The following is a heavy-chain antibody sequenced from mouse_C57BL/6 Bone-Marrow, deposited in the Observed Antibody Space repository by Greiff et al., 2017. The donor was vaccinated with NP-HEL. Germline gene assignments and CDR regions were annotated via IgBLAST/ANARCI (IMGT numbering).Heavy chain of an antibody. CDR2: IWRGGSA. Sequence: VQLQESGPGLVAPSQSLSITCTVSGFSLTSYGVSWVRQPPGKGLEWLGVIWRGGSATYHSAHISRLSIRKDDSKTQAFLKLNSRQTDDTATYYCAKGSNYVGKTGFAYWGQGTLVTVSA. V-gene: IGHV2-3*01. D-gene: IGHD2-5*01. J-gene: IGHJ3*01. CDR1: GFSLTSYG. CDR3: AKGSNYVGKTGFAY.